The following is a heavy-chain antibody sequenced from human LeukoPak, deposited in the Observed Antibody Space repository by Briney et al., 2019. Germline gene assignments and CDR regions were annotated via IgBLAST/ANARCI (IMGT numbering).Heavy chain of an antibody. Sequence: SETLSLTCTVSGDSISGYYWSWIRQPPGKGLEWIAFIHSSGKTNHNPCLKSLVYISVDTSNNQFSLNGNSVTAADTAVYYCARGGASSEGFGPWGQGTLVTVS. V-gene: IGHV4-59*01. CDR3: ARGGASSEGFGP. CDR2: IHSSGKT. D-gene: IGHD6-25*01. J-gene: IGHJ5*02. CDR1: GDSISGYY.